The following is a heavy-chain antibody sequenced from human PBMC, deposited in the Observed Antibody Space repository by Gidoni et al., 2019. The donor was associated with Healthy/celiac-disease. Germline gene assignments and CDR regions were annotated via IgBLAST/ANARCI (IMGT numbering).Heavy chain of an antibody. Sequence: EVQLVESGGGLVKPGGSLSLSCAASGFTSSTAWMSWVRQAPGKGLEWVGRIKRKSDGCTTDYAAPVKGGFTISRDDSKNTLYLQMNSLKTEDTPVYYCTTDNPYDFWSGYYCYFDYWGQGTLVTVSS. CDR1: GFTSSTAW. CDR2: IKRKSDGCTT. CDR3: TTDNPYDFWSGYYCYFDY. J-gene: IGHJ4*02. D-gene: IGHD3-3*01. V-gene: IGHV3-15*01.